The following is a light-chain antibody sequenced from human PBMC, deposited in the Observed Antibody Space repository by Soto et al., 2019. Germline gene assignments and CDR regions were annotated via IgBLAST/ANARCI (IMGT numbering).Light chain of an antibody. CDR1: QSISSW. J-gene: IGKJ1*01. CDR2: EAS. Sequence: DIQMTQSPSTLSASVGDRVTITCRASQSISSWLAWYQQKPGKAPKLLIYEASSSEIGVPPRFSGSGFGTEFTLTISSLQPDDFATYYCQHYKESSTLGQGTRLEIK. CDR3: QHYKESST. V-gene: IGKV1-5*03.